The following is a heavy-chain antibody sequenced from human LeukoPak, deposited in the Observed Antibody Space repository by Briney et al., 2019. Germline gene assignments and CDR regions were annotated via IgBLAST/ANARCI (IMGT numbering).Heavy chain of an antibody. CDR2: ISGSGGST. V-gene: IGHV3-23*01. CDR3: AKGGIFDSSSWYWIDP. D-gene: IGHD6-13*01. CDR1: GFTFSSYA. J-gene: IGHJ5*02. Sequence: GGSLRLSCAASGFTFSSYAMSWVRQAPGKGLEWVSAISGSGGSTYYAASVKGRFTISRDNSKNTLYLQMNSLRAEDTAVYYCAKGGIFDSSSWYWIDPWGQGTLVTVSS.